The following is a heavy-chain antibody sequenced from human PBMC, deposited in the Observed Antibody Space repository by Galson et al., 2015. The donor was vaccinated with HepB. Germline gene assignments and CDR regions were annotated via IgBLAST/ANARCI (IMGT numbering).Heavy chain of an antibody. CDR1: GFTFSNYA. CDR2: ISGSGGTT. CDR3: AKDKGDVWSGFHH. J-gene: IGHJ1*01. Sequence: SLRLSCAASGFTFSNYALSWVRQAPGKGLEWVSEISGSGGTTYYAVSVKGRSTISRDNSNNTLYLQMNSLRAEDTAVYYCAKDKGDVWSGFHHWGQGTLVTVSA. V-gene: IGHV3-23*01. D-gene: IGHD3-3*01.